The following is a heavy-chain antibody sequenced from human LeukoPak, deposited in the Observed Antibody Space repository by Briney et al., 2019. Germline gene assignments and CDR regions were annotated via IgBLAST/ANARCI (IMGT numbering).Heavy chain of an antibody. CDR2: ISGDGGST. CDR1: GFTFSSYA. Sequence: GRSLRLSCAASGFTFSSYAMHWVRQGPGKGLEWVSLISGDGGSTYYADSVKGRFTISRDNSKNSLYLQMNSLRTEDTALYYCAEGGNYGGNSRLNYWGQGTLVTVSS. J-gene: IGHJ4*02. V-gene: IGHV3-43*02. D-gene: IGHD4-23*01. CDR3: AEGGNYGGNSRLNY.